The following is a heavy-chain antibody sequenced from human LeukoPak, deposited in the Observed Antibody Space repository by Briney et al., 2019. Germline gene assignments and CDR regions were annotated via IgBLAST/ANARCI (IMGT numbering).Heavy chain of an antibody. Sequence: ASVKVSCKASGYTFTSYGISWVRQAPGQGLEWMGWISAYNGNTNYAQKLQGRVTMTTDTSTSTAYMELRSLRSDDTAVYHCARAHGDSPTNWFDPWGQGTLVTVSS. CDR3: ARAHGDSPTNWFDP. V-gene: IGHV1-18*01. J-gene: IGHJ5*02. CDR2: ISAYNGNT. D-gene: IGHD4-17*01. CDR1: GYTFTSYG.